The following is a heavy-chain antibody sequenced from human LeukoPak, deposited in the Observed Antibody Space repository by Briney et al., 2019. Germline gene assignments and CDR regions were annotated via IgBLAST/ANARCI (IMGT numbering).Heavy chain of an antibody. D-gene: IGHD1-26*01. Sequence: SETLSLTCAVYGGSFSGYCWSWIRQPPGKGLEWIGEINHSGSTNYNPSLKSRVTISVDTSKNQFSLKLSSVTAADTAVYYCARRIVGATGNFDYWGQGTLVTVSS. CDR2: INHSGST. CDR3: ARRIVGATGNFDY. J-gene: IGHJ4*02. V-gene: IGHV4-34*01. CDR1: GGSFSGYC.